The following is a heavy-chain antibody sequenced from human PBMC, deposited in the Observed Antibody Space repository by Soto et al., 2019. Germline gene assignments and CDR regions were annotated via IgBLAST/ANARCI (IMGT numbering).Heavy chain of an antibody. Sequence: SVKVSCKASGGTFSSYAISWVRQAPGQGLEWMGGIIPIFGTANYAQKFQGRVTITADESTSTAFMELSSLRSEDTAVYYCARDLVAAAGMGQRGNYYYYGMDVWGQGTTVTVSS. J-gene: IGHJ6*02. D-gene: IGHD6-13*01. V-gene: IGHV1-69*13. CDR1: GGTFSSYA. CDR3: ARDLVAAAGMGQRGNYYYYGMDV. CDR2: IIPIFGTA.